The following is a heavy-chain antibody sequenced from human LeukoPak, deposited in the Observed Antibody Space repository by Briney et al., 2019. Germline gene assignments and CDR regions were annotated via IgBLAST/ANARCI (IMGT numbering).Heavy chain of an antibody. CDR2: LSYTGKT. CDR3: SEGYFEPFAH. Sequence: PSETLSLTCVVSGASVSTSHWNWIRQVPGKGLEWIGCLSYTGKTDYNPSLTGRVTISFGTSGNQVSLKLRSVSAADTGVYYCSEGYFEPFAHWGQGARVTVSS. V-gene: IGHV4-59*02. CDR1: GASVSTSH. J-gene: IGHJ4*02. D-gene: IGHD2/OR15-2a*01.